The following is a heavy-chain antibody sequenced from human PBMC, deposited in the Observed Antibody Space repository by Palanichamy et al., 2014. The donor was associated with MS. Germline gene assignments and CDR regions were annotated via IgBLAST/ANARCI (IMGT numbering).Heavy chain of an antibody. V-gene: IGHV4-39*01. D-gene: IGHD1-20*01. CDR2: IYYSGTT. Sequence: QLQLQESGPGLVKPSETLSLTCTVSGASISSSDDYWGWIRQPPGEGLEWIGSIYYSGTTFDNPSLKSRVTISVDSSKNQFSLRLNSVTAADTAVYYCARRLTSNWYFDYWGQGALVTVSS. CDR3: ARRLTSNWYFDY. J-gene: IGHJ4*02. CDR1: GASISSSDDY.